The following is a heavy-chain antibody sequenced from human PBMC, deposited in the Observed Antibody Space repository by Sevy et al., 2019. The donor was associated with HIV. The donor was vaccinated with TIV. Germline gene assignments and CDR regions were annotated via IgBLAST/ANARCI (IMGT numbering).Heavy chain of an antibody. CDR3: ARHTYGSGSYYVHAFDL. V-gene: IGHV4-59*08. CDR1: GGSISSYY. D-gene: IGHD3-10*01. Sequence: SETLSLTCTVSGGSISSYYWSWIRQPPGKGLEWIGYIYYSGSTNYNPSLKSRVTISVDTSKNQFSLKLSSVTAADTAVYYCARHTYGSGSYYVHAFDLWGQGTMVTVSS. J-gene: IGHJ3*01. CDR2: IYYSGST.